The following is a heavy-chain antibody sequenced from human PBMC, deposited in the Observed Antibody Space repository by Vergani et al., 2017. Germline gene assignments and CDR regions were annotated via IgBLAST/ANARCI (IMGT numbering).Heavy chain of an antibody. J-gene: IGHJ3*02. V-gene: IGHV4-38-2*02. CDR2: IYHSGST. CDR3: ASDRFMVRGVISI. Sequence: QVQLQESGPGLVKPSETLSLTCTVSGDSISSGYYWGWIRQPPGKGLEWIGSIYHSGSTYYNPSLKSRVTISVDTSKNQFSLKLSSVTAADTAVYYCASDRFMVRGVISIWGQGTMVTVSS. CDR1: GDSISSGYY. D-gene: IGHD3-10*01.